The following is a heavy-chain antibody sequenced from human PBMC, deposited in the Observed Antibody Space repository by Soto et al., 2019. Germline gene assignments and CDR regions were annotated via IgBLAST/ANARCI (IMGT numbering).Heavy chain of an antibody. Sequence: SSETLCLTCNCSSYSLGSAYYCVWVRQPPGKGLEWIGSIFQSGSAYYNSSLKSRVTISVDRSNNQLSLKLSSVTAADTAIYYCARTDTPMLTFPHWGQGTLVTVSS. J-gene: IGHJ1*01. V-gene: IGHV4-38-2*02. CDR1: SYSLGSAYY. CDR2: IFQSGSA. CDR3: ARTDTPMLTFPH. D-gene: IGHD5-18*01.